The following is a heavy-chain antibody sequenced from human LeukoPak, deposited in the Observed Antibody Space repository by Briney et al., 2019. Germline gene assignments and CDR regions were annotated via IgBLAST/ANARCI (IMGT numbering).Heavy chain of an antibody. V-gene: IGHV4-59*01. J-gene: IGHJ4*02. CDR3: AGSQGYCTSNVCYLKY. D-gene: IGHD2-8*01. Sequence: SETLSLTCTVSGGSISSYYWSWIRQPPGKGLEWIGYIYYSGSTNYNPSLKSRVTISVDTSKNQFSLKLSSVTAADTAVYYCAGSQGYCTSNVCYLKYWGQGTLVTVSS. CDR2: IYYSGST. CDR1: GGSISSYY.